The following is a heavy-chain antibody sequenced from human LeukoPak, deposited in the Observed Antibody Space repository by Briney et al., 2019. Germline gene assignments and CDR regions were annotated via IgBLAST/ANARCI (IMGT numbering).Heavy chain of an antibody. CDR2: IRYDGSNK. CDR3: ANPETKDVLRYFDWPSGTFDY. CDR1: GFTFSSYG. V-gene: IGHV3-30*02. J-gene: IGHJ4*02. Sequence: QPGGSLRLSCAASGFTFSSYGMHWVRQAPGKGLERVAFIRYDGSNKYYADSVKGRFTISRDNSKNTLYLQMNSLRAEDTAVYYCANPETKDVLRYFDWPSGTFDYWGQGTLVTVSS. D-gene: IGHD3-9*01.